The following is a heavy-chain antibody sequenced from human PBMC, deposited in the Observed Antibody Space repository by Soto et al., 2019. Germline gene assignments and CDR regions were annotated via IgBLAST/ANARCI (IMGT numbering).Heavy chain of an antibody. D-gene: IGHD2-2*01. CDR3: ARDSDCSSTSCYYYYGMDV. J-gene: IGHJ6*02. CDR1: GFTFSSYA. Sequence: GGSLRLSCAASGFTFSSYAMHWLRQAPGKGLEWVAVISYDGSNKYYADSVKGRFTISRDNSKNTLYLQMNSLRAEDTAVYYCARDSDCSSTSCYYYYGMDVWGQGTTVTVSS. V-gene: IGHV3-30-3*01. CDR2: ISYDGSNK.